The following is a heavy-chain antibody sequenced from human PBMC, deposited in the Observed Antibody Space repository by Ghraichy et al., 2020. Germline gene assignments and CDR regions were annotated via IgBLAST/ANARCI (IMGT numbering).Heavy chain of an antibody. D-gene: IGHD2-2*01. J-gene: IGHJ4*02. CDR1: GFTFSTYT. Sequence: GGSLRLSCAASGFTFSTYTMHWVRQAPGKGLEWVSSISGSGSYIYYADSVKGRFTISRDNAKNSLYLRMNSLRAEDTAVYYCARDQNIVVVLVALDYWGQGTLVTVSS. CDR2: ISGSGSYI. CDR3: ARDQNIVVVLVALDY. V-gene: IGHV3-21*06.